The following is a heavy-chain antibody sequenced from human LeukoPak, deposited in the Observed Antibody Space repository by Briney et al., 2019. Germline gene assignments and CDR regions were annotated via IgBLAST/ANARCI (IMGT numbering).Heavy chain of an antibody. V-gene: IGHV3-21*01. J-gene: IGHJ4*02. CDR1: GFTFSSYS. CDR2: ISSSSSYI. Sequence: PGGSLRLSCAASGFTFSSYSMNWGRQAPGKGLEWVSSISSSSSYIYYADSVKGRFTISRDNAKNSLYLQMNSLRAEDTAVYYCARDKRGIAAAGTLDYWGQGTLVTVSS. D-gene: IGHD6-13*01. CDR3: ARDKRGIAAAGTLDY.